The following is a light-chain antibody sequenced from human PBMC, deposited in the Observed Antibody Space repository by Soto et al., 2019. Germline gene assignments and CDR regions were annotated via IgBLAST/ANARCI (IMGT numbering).Light chain of an antibody. Sequence: AIRMTQSPSSLSASAGDRVAIACRSSQDVGRYLACYQQKPCKAPNLLIYGASTLQSGVPSRLSGGVSGTDFTLTISCLQAEDFATNYCQHYKNYPWSFGKGNKVEIK. CDR2: GAS. V-gene: IGKV1-8*01. CDR3: QHYKNYPWS. J-gene: IGKJ1*01. CDR1: QDVGRY.